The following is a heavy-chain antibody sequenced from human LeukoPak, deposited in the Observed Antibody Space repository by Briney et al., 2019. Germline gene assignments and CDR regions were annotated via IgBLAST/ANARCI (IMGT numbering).Heavy chain of an antibody. Sequence: PGGSLRLSCAASGFTFSSYSMNWVRQAPGKGLEWVSSISSSSSYIYYADSVKGRFTISRDNAKNSLYLQMNSLRAEDTAVYYCAREFGTRPTNYFDYWGQGTLVTVSS. J-gene: IGHJ4*02. D-gene: IGHD3-10*01. CDR3: AREFGTRPTNYFDY. CDR1: GFTFSSYS. V-gene: IGHV3-21*01. CDR2: ISSSSSYI.